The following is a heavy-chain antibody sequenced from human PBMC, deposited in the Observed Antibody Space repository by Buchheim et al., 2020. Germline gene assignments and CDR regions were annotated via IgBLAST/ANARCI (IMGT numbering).Heavy chain of an antibody. J-gene: IGHJ4*02. CDR3: AREGYASIDY. CDR1: GVTFDNRV. V-gene: IGHV3-23*01. D-gene: IGHD2-15*01. Sequence: EGQLLESGGQLIQPGGSLRLSCIASGVTFDNRVLNWVRQAPGKGLQWVSAISQSGDTTFYAESVRGRFTISSAKSKDTLYLEMNSLGAEDTAVYYCAREGYASIDYWGLGTL. CDR2: ISQSGDTT.